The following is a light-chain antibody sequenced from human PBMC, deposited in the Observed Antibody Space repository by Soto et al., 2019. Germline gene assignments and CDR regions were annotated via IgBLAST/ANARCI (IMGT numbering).Light chain of an antibody. CDR1: QSISDW. J-gene: IGKJ2*01. CDR3: QQYSSYRHT. Sequence: DIQMTQSPSTLSASVGDRVSITCRASQSISDWLAWYQQKPGEAPKLLIYDASRLESGAPSRFSGRGSGTEFILIISSVQTADFATYYCQQYSSYRHTFGQGTRL. CDR2: DAS. V-gene: IGKV1-5*01.